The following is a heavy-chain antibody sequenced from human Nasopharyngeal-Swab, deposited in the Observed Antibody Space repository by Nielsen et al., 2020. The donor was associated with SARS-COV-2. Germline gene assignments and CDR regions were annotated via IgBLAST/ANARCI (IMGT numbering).Heavy chain of an antibody. CDR3: TTDSAQN. V-gene: IGHV3-15*01. Sequence: GESLKISCAASGFTFCNGWMSWVRQAPGKGLEWVGRIKSKTDGGTTDYAAPVKGRFTISRDDSKNTLYLQMNSLKTEDTAVYYCTTDSAQNWGQGTLVTVSS. J-gene: IGHJ4*02. CDR2: IKSKTDGGTT. CDR1: GFTFCNGW. D-gene: IGHD1-26*01.